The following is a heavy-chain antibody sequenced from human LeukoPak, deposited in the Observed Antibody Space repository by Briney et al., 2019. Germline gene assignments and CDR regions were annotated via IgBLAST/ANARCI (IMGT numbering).Heavy chain of an antibody. Sequence: GGTLRLSCAASGFTFKNYGMNWVRQAPGKGLEWVSGISPGGETPYYADSVRGRFTISRDNSKNTMYLQMNSLRVEDTAVYYCAQDRAWIEFYFWGQGTLVTVSS. D-gene: IGHD5-12*01. CDR1: GFTFKNYG. CDR2: ISPGGETP. CDR3: AQDRAWIEFYF. J-gene: IGHJ4*02. V-gene: IGHV3-23*01.